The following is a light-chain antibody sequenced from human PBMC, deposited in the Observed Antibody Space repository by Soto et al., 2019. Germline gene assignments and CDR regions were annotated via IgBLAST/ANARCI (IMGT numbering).Light chain of an antibody. CDR1: QSVSGN. CDR3: QQYNNWLIT. CDR2: GAS. J-gene: IGKJ5*01. V-gene: IGKV3-15*01. Sequence: EIVMTQSRATLSVSPGERATLSCRASQSVSGNLAWYQQKPGQAPSLLIYGASTRATGLPARFSGSGSGTEFTLTLSSLQSEDFAVYYCQQYNNWLITFGQGTRLEIK.